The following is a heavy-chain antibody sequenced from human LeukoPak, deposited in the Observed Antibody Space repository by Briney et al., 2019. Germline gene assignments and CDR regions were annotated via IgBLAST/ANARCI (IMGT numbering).Heavy chain of an antibody. Sequence: ASVKVSCKASGYTFTSYGISWVRQAPGQGLEWMGWISAYNGNTNYAQKLQGRVTMTTDTSTSTAYMELRSLRSDDTAVYYCASSEAPYYDSSGYPSWGQGALVTVSS. CDR1: GYTFTSYG. D-gene: IGHD3-22*01. CDR3: ASSEAPYYDSSGYPS. CDR2: ISAYNGNT. V-gene: IGHV1-18*01. J-gene: IGHJ4*02.